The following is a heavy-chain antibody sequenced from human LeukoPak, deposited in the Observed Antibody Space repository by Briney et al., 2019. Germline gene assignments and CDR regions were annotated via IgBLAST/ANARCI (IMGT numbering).Heavy chain of an antibody. CDR1: GFTFSYYA. D-gene: IGHD2-15*01. V-gene: IGHV3-30-3*01. Sequence: GGSLRLSCAASGFTFSYYAMHWVRQAPGKGLEWVAFISADGSDKYYADSMKGRFTISRDNSKSTLYQQMNSLRAEDAAVYYCARASGYCSGGSCFPPDYWGQGTLVTVSS. J-gene: IGHJ4*02. CDR2: ISADGSDK. CDR3: ARASGYCSGGSCFPPDY.